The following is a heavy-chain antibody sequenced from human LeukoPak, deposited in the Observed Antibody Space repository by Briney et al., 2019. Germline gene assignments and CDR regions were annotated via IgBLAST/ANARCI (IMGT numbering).Heavy chain of an antibody. J-gene: IGHJ4*02. D-gene: IGHD1-26*01. CDR1: GYTFTGYY. CDR2: INPNSGGT. Sequence: GASVKVSCKASGYTFTGYYMHWVRQAPGQGLEWMGWINPNSGGTNYAQKFQGRVTMTTDTSTSTAYMELRSLRSDDTAVYYCARDLVGATDYWGQGTLVTVSS. V-gene: IGHV1-2*02. CDR3: ARDLVGATDY.